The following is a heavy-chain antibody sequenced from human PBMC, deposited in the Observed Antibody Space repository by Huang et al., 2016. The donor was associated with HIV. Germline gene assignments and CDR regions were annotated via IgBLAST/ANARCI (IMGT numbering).Heavy chain of an antibody. V-gene: IGHV3-30*02. CDR2: MAYDGTTK. CDR1: GFPFSGYG. D-gene: IGHD3-10*01. CDR3: LKDQVGP. Sequence: QVQLVESGGGVVQPGGSLRLSCATSGFPFSGYGLHWVRQTPGKGLEGVAFMAYDGTTKVYADSVEGRFTVSRDNSKSTLYLQMNSLRLEDTSIYYCLKDQVGPWGQGTLVTVSS. J-gene: IGHJ5*02.